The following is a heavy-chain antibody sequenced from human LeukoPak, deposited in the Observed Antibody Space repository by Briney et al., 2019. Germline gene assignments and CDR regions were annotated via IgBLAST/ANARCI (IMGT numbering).Heavy chain of an antibody. V-gene: IGHV4-39*01. D-gene: IGHD6-19*01. CDR3: ARHGGSGWYSLGFDY. J-gene: IGHJ4*02. Sequence: PSETLSLTCSVSGGSISSGDFYWGWIRQPPGKGLEWIGNIRYTGNTFYKSSLKSRLTMSVDTSKNQFSLKLSSVTAADTAVYYCARHGGSGWYSLGFDYWGQGSLVTVSS. CDR1: GGSISSGDFY. CDR2: IRYTGNT.